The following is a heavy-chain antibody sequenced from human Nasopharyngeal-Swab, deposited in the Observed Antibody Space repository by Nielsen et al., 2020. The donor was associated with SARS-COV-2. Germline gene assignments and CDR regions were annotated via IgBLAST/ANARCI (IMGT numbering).Heavy chain of an antibody. CDR3: AREVPYSGHDDAFDI. CDR2: ICSCGSTI. J-gene: IGHJ3*02. V-gene: IGHV3-48*03. CDR1: GFTFSSYE. D-gene: IGHD5-12*01. Sequence: GESLKISCAASGFTFSSYEMNWVRQAPGKGLGWVSYICSCGSTIYYADSVKGRFTISRDNAKNSLYLQMNSLRAEDTAVYYCAREVPYSGHDDAFDIWGQGTMDTVSA.